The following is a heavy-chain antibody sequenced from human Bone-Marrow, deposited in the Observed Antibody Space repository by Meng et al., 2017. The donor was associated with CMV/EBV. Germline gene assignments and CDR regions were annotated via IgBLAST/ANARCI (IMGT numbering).Heavy chain of an antibody. Sequence: GESLKISCVASGFTFSGYGMHWVRQAPGKGLEWVAFIRYDGSNKYYIDSVKGRFTISRDNSKNTLYLQMNSLRAEDTAVYYCAKDKGSGWHLPFDDWGQGTLVTVSS. CDR1: GFTFSGYG. J-gene: IGHJ4*02. V-gene: IGHV3-30*02. D-gene: IGHD6-19*01. CDR2: IRYDGSNK. CDR3: AKDKGSGWHLPFDD.